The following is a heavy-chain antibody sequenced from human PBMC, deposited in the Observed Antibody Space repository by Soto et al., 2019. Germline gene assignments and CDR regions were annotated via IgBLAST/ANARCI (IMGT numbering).Heavy chain of an antibody. CDR1: GGSVISGSYF. Sequence: SETLSLTCTVSGGSVISGSYFWSLIRQPPGKGLEWIGYIYYSGSTNYNPSLKSRVTISVDTSKNQFSLKLSSVTAADTAVYYCARDLSYGQNTFDYWGQGTLVTVSS. V-gene: IGHV4-61*01. D-gene: IGHD5-18*01. CDR3: ARDLSYGQNTFDY. CDR2: IYYSGST. J-gene: IGHJ4*02.